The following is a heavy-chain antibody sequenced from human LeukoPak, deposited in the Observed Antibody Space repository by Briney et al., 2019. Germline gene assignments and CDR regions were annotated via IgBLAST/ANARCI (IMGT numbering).Heavy chain of an antibody. CDR1: GFTFSSYT. CDR2: IGSSGGGI. Sequence: PGGSLGLSCAASGFTFSSYTMIWVRQAPGKRLEWVSIIGSSGGGIHYADPVKGRFIISRDNSKNTLSLQMNSLRAEDTATYYCVTDFNWGSAYWGQGTLVTVSS. CDR3: VTDFNWGSAY. V-gene: IGHV3-23*01. D-gene: IGHD7-27*01. J-gene: IGHJ4*02.